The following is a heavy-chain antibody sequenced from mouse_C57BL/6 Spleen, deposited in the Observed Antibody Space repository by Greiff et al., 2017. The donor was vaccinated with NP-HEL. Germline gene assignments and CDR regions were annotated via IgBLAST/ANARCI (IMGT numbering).Heavy chain of an antibody. CDR2: IWGVGST. Sequence: VQGVESGPGLVAPSQSLSITCTVSGFSLTSYGVDWVRQSPGKGLEWLGVIWGVGSTNYNSALKSRLSISKDNSKSQVFLKMNSLQTDDTARYYCASLYGNNAMDYWGQGTSVTVSS. V-gene: IGHV2-6*01. J-gene: IGHJ4*01. D-gene: IGHD2-1*01. CDR1: GFSLTSYG. CDR3: ASLYGNNAMDY.